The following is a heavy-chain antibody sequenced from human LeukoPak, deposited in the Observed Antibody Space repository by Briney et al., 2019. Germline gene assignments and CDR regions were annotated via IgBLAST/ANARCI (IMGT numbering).Heavy chain of an antibody. CDR2: INPNSGGT. Sequence: ASVKVSCKASGYTITGYYMHWVRQAPGQGLEWMGWINPNSGGTNYAQKFQGRVTMTRDTSISTAYMELSRLRSDDTAVYYCARGYYDFWSGYFAGILYYWGQGTLVTVSS. D-gene: IGHD3-3*01. CDR3: ARGYYDFWSGYFAGILYY. J-gene: IGHJ4*02. V-gene: IGHV1-2*02. CDR1: GYTITGYY.